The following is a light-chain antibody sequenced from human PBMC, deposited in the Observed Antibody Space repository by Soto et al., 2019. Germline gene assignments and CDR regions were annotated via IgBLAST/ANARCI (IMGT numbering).Light chain of an antibody. V-gene: IGLV2-23*01. CDR3: CSYAGSSTFV. CDR1: ISDVGSYNL. J-gene: IGLJ1*01. CDR2: EGS. Sequence: QSPLRPLASVSGSPGQSFTISCAGTISDVGSYNLVSWYQQHPGKAPKLMIYEGSKRPSGVSYRFSGYKYGNTASLTISGLQAEDEADYCCCSYAGSSTFVFGTGTKVTVL.